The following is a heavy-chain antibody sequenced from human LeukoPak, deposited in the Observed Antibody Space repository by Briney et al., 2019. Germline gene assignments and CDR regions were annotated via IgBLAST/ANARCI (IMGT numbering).Heavy chain of an antibody. D-gene: IGHD4-17*01. CDR1: GGSFSGYL. CDR2: INHSGNT. Sequence: SDPLYLTCAVYGGSFSGYLWSWIRQPPGKGLEWIGEINHSGNTNYNPSLKSRVTISVDTSKNQFSLKLSSVTAADTAVYYCAKAYGDYGTKTYRRAYFDYWGQGTLVTVSS. J-gene: IGHJ4*02. CDR3: AKAYGDYGTKTYRRAYFDY. V-gene: IGHV4-34*01.